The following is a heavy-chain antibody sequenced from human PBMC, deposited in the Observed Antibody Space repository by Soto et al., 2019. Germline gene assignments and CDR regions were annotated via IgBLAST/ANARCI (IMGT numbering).Heavy chain of an antibody. Sequence: GESLKISCKGSGYSFIDYWISWVRQMPGKGLEWMGRIDPRDSYTNYSPSFQGHVTISADKSISTAYLQWSSLKASDTAMYYCARQGITGTIPFDYWGQGTLVTV. V-gene: IGHV5-10-1*01. D-gene: IGHD1-7*01. CDR3: ARQGITGTIPFDY. CDR2: IDPRDSYT. J-gene: IGHJ4*02. CDR1: GYSFIDYW.